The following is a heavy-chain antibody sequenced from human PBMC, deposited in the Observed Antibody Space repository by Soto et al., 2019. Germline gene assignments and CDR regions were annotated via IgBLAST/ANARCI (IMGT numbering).Heavy chain of an antibody. J-gene: IGHJ3*02. CDR3: ATLTVCSSTSCYVEDVFNI. CDR1: GYTLTELS. Sequence: GASVKVSCKVSGYTLTELSMHWVRQAPGKGLEWMGGFDPEDGETIYAQKFQGRVTMTEDTSTDTAYMELSSLRSEDTAVYYCATLTVCSSTSCYVEDVFNIGGKGKMVTVS. CDR2: FDPEDGET. V-gene: IGHV1-24*01. D-gene: IGHD2-2*01.